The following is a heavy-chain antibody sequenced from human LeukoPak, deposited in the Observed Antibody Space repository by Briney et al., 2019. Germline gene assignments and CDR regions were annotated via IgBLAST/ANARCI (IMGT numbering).Heavy chain of an antibody. CDR2: IYYSGST. Sequence: SSETLSLTCTVSGVSISSSSYYWRWVRQPPGKGLEWIGSIYYSGSTYYHPSLRSRITISVETSKIQFSLMLSPVAAADTALYYWARDIVVVPVAIELFDYGGQGTLVTVSA. CDR3: ARDIVVVPVAIELFDY. D-gene: IGHD2-2*01. CDR1: GVSISSSSYY. J-gene: IGHJ4*02. V-gene: IGHV4-39*01.